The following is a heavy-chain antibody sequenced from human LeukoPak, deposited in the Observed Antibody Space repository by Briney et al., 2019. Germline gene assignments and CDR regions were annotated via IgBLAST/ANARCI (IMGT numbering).Heavy chain of an antibody. J-gene: IGHJ4*02. V-gene: IGHV3-74*01. D-gene: IGHD2-8*01. CDR3: ARDRFCTTDRCSDY. CDR2: IKTDGTST. Sequence: GGSLRLSCAASGFTLSYYWMHWVRQAPGKGLVWVARIKTDGTSTSYADSVKGRFTISRDNAKNTLYLQMNSLRVEDTAVYYCARDRFCTTDRCSDYWGQGTLVTVSS. CDR1: GFTLSYYW.